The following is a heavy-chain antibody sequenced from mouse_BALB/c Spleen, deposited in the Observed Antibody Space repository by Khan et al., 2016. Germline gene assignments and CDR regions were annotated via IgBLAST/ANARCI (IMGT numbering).Heavy chain of an antibody. CDR2: ILPGTGST. Sequence: QVQLKQSGAELMKPGASVKISCKATGYTFSRYWIEWVKERPGHGLAWIGEILPGTGSTNYTEKLKGKATFTAETSSNTAYIQLSSLTSEDSAIYYCARGAYWGRGTLVTVSA. CDR1: GYTFSRYW. V-gene: IGHV1-9*01. CDR3: ARGAY. J-gene: IGHJ3*01.